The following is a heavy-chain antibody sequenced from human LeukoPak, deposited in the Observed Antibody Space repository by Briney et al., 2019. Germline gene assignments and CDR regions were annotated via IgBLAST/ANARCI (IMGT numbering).Heavy chain of an antibody. CDR1: GFTFSSYA. CDR3: ARGYASTSQLDP. D-gene: IGHD6-13*01. Sequence: TGGSLRLSCVASGFTFSSYAMHWVRQAPGKGLEWVAVISFDGSNKYYADSAKGRFTISRDNSKNTLYLQVSAEDTAIYYCARGYASTSQLDPWGQGTLVTVSS. CDR2: ISFDGSNK. V-gene: IGHV3-30*03. J-gene: IGHJ5*02.